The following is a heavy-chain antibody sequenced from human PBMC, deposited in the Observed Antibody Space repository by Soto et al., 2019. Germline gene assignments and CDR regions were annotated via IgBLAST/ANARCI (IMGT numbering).Heavy chain of an antibody. D-gene: IGHD2-2*01. CDR1: GYTLTELS. J-gene: IGHJ6*03. V-gene: IGHV1-24*01. Sequence: GASVKVSCKVSGYTLTELSMHWVRQAPGKGLEWMGGFDPEDGETIFAQKFHGRVTMTEDTSTDTAYMELRSLRSDDTAVYYCARNQIVVVPAAMDYYYYYMDVWGKGTTVTVSS. CDR2: FDPEDGET. CDR3: ARNQIVVVPAAMDYYYYYMDV.